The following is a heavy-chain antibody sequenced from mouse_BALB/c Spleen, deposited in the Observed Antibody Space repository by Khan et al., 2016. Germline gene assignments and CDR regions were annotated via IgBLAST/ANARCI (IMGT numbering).Heavy chain of an antibody. D-gene: IGHD2-4*01. Sequence: QVQLQQSGAELVRPGASVKLSCMALGFTFTAYEMHWVKQTPVHGLEWIGAIHPGGGGSAYNQKFKVRATLTADKSSSTAYLEPRSLTSEDPDVYHSAKGLRRGYYCDSGGQGTTLTVSS. CDR2: IHPGGGGS. CDR3: AKGLRRGYYCDS. V-gene: IGHV1-15*01. CDR1: GFTFTAYE. J-gene: IGHJ2*01.